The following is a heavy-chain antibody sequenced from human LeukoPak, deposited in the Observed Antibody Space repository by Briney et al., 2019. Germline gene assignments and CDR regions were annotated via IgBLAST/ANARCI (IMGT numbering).Heavy chain of an antibody. CDR1: GGSNSSYY. Sequence: SETLSLTCTVSGGSNSSYYWSWIRQPAGKGLEWIGLIYSSGSTNYNPSLKSRVTMSVDTSKNQFSLKLSSVTAADTAVYYCARGDIAVAATDYWGQGTLVTVSS. V-gene: IGHV4-4*07. J-gene: IGHJ4*02. D-gene: IGHD6-19*01. CDR3: ARGDIAVAATDY. CDR2: IYSSGST.